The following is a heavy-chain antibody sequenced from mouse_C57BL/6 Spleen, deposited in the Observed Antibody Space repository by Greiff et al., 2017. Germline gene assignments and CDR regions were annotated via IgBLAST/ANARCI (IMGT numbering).Heavy chain of an antibody. V-gene: IGHV1-80*01. CDR2: IYPGDGDT. Sequence: QVQLQQSGAELVKPGASVKISCKASGYAFSSYWMNWVKQRPGKGLEWIGQIYPGDGDTNYNGKFKGQATLTADNSSSTAYMQLSSLTSEDSAVYFCARWEITTVVDYYAMDYWGQGTSVTVSS. J-gene: IGHJ4*01. CDR1: GYAFSSYW. CDR3: ARWEITTVVDYYAMDY. D-gene: IGHD1-1*01.